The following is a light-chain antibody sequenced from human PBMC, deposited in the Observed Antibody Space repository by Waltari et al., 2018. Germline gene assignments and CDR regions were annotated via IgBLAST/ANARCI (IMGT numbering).Light chain of an antibody. Sequence: SYELSQPPSVSVSPGQTASIPCSGDKLGDKYASWYQQKPGQSPVLVIYQDSKRPSGIPERFSGSNSGNKASLTISGTQGMDEADYYCQAWDSSSLYVFGTGTKVTVL. CDR3: QAWDSSSLYV. J-gene: IGLJ1*01. V-gene: IGLV3-1*01. CDR1: KLGDKY. CDR2: QDS.